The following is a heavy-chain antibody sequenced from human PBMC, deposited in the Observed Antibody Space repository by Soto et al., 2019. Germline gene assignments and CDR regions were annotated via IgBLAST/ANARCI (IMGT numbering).Heavy chain of an antibody. CDR2: ISAYNGNK. D-gene: IGHD6-13*01. CDR3: ARDLGQQLFDY. V-gene: IGHV1-18*01. J-gene: IGHJ4*02. Sequence: QVQLVQSGAEVKKPGASVKVSCKASGYTFTSYGISWVRQAPGQGLEWMGWISAYNGNKKYAQKLQGRVTMTTDTSTSTAYMELRSMISDATTVYYCARDLGQQLFDYWGQGSLVTFSS. CDR1: GYTFTSYG.